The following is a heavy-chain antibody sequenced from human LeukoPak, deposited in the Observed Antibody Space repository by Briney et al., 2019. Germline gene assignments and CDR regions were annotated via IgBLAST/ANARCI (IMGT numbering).Heavy chain of an antibody. J-gene: IGHJ4*02. Sequence: GGSLRLSCAASGFTFSNYGMHWVRQAPGKGLEWVAFIRFDGSNKFYADSVKGRFTISIDNSKNTLYVQMNRLRAEDTAVYYCAKDRGGQWLVLSYFDYWGQGTLVTVSS. D-gene: IGHD6-19*01. CDR2: IRFDGSNK. CDR1: GFTFSNYG. V-gene: IGHV3-30*02. CDR3: AKDRGGQWLVLSYFDY.